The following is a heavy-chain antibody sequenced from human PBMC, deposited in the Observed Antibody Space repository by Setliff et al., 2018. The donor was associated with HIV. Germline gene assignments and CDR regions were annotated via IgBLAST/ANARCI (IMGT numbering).Heavy chain of an antibody. CDR3: ARDKTYCNYSRCSRAGWYFDL. D-gene: IGHD2-2*01. J-gene: IGHJ2*01. Sequence: PSETLSLTCTVSGYSINSSHFWGWIRQPPGKGLEWVGSIYRTGDTHYNPSLTSRVTISVDTSKNQFSLRLSSVTAADTAVYYCARDKTYCNYSRCSRAGWYFDLWGRGTLVTVS. V-gene: IGHV4-38-2*02. CDR2: IYRTGDT. CDR1: GYSINSSHF.